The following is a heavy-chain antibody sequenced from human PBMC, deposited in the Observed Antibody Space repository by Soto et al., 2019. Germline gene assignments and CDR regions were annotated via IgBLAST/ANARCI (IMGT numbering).Heavy chain of an antibody. CDR3: AKGGSTSRWCYYYGMDV. V-gene: IGHV3-23*01. D-gene: IGHD2-2*01. Sequence: EVPLLESGGGLVQPGGSLRLSCAASGFTFSSYAMSWVRQAPGKGLEWVSAISGSGGSTYYADSVKGRCTISRDNSTNKPHQQLMSLRAEDTAVYYCAKGGSTSRWCYYYGMDVWGQGTTVTVSS. CDR2: ISGSGGST. J-gene: IGHJ6*02. CDR1: GFTFSSYA.